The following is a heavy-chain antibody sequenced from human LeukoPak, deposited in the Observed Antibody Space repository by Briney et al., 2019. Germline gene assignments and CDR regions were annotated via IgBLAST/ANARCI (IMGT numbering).Heavy chain of an antibody. Sequence: GGSLRLSCAASGFTFSSYGMHWVRQAPGKGLEWVAFIRYDGSNKYYADFVKGRFTISRDNSKNTLYLQMNSLRAEGTAVYYCAKDPHGEHTIFGVVPNLMDVWGKGTTVTVSS. CDR2: IRYDGSNK. D-gene: IGHD3-3*01. CDR3: AKDPHGEHTIFGVVPNLMDV. V-gene: IGHV3-30*02. J-gene: IGHJ6*03. CDR1: GFTFSSYG.